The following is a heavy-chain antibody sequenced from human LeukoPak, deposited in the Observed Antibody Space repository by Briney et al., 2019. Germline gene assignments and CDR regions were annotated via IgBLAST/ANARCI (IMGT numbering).Heavy chain of an antibody. Sequence: GGSLRLSCAASGFTFSSYAMHWVRQAPGKGLEWVAVISYDGSNKYYADSVKGRFTISRDNSENTLYPQMNSLRAEDTAVYYCARGFDYWGQGTLVTVSS. CDR3: ARGFDY. CDR1: GFTFSSYA. J-gene: IGHJ4*02. CDR2: ISYDGSNK. V-gene: IGHV3-30-3*01.